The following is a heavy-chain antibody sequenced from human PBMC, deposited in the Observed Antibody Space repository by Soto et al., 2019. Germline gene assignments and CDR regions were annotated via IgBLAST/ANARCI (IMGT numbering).Heavy chain of an antibody. Sequence: QVQLVESGGGLVKPGGSLRLSCAASGFTFGDYYMSWIRQAPGKGLEWVSYISSSSSYTNYADSVKGRFTISRDNAKNSLYLQMNSLRAEDTAVYYCARDGLRGLSDYWGQGTLVTVSS. CDR3: ARDGLRGLSDY. CDR2: ISSSSSYT. CDR1: GFTFGDYY. J-gene: IGHJ4*02. D-gene: IGHD3-10*01. V-gene: IGHV3-11*06.